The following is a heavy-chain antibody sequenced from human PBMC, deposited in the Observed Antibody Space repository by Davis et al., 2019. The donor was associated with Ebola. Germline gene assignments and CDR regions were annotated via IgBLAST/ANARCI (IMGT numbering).Heavy chain of an antibody. J-gene: IGHJ2*01. CDR3: AKDGGNYPYWYFDL. CDR1: GFTFSTYS. V-gene: IGHV3-21*04. Sequence: PGGSLRLSCAASGFTFSTYSMSWVRQAPGKGLEWVSSISSDSDYIYYADSVKGRFTISRDNSRNTLYLQMNSLRADDTAVYYCAKDGGNYPYWYFDLWGRGTLVTVSS. D-gene: IGHD1-7*01. CDR2: ISSDSDYI.